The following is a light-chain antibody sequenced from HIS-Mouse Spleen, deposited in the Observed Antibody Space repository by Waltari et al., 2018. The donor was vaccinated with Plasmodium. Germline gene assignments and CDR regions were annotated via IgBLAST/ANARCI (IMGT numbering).Light chain of an antibody. CDR2: EDS. J-gene: IGLJ3*02. V-gene: IGLV3-10*01. CDR3: YSTDSSGNHRV. CDR1: ALPTKY. Sequence: SYELTQPPSVSVSQGQTARITCSGEALPTKYAYWYQQKSGQAPVLVIYEDSKRPSGIPERFSGSSSGTMATLTISGAQVEDEADYYCYSTDSSGNHRVFGGGTKLTVL.